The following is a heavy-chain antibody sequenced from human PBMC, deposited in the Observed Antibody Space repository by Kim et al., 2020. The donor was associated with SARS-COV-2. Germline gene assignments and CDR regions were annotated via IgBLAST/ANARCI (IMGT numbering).Heavy chain of an antibody. D-gene: IGHD3-22*01. CDR2: IIPIFGTA. CDR1: GGTFSSYA. Sequence: SVKVSCKASGGTFSSYAISWVRQAPGQGLEWMGGIIPIFGTANYAQKFQGRVTITADESTSTAYMELSSLRSEDTAVYYCARDPDYYDSSGYQPFFDYWGQGTLVTVSS. CDR3: ARDPDYYDSSGYQPFFDY. V-gene: IGHV1-69*13. J-gene: IGHJ4*02.